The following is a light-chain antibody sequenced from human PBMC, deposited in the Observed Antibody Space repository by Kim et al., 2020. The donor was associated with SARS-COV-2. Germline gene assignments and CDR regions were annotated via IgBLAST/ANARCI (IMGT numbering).Light chain of an antibody. CDR1: SLRSYY. Sequence: SSELTQDPAVSVALGQTVRITCQGDSLRSYYASWYQLKPGQAPIVVIYGTNKRPSGIPHRFSGSGSGNTASLTITGAQAEDEADYYCYSRDSNENRLRVFGGGTQLTVL. CDR2: GTN. CDR3: YSRDSNENRLRV. V-gene: IGLV3-19*01. J-gene: IGLJ2*01.